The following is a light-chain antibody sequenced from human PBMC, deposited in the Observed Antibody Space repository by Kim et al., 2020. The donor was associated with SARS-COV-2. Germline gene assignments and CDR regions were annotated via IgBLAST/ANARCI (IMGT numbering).Light chain of an antibody. Sequence: ASVGDRVTITWRARQGISNYLAWYQQKPGKVPKLLIYAASTLQSGGPSRFRGSGSGTDFTRTSSSLQPEDVATYYCQKYNSAPRTFGQGTKVDIK. CDR1: QGISNY. V-gene: IGKV1-27*01. J-gene: IGKJ1*01. CDR2: AAS. CDR3: QKYNSAPRT.